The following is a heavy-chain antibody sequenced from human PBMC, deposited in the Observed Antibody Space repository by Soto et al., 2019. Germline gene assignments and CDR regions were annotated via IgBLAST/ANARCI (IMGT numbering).Heavy chain of an antibody. CDR1: GGSISSSIYY. CDR2: LYYTGNT. D-gene: IGHD5-18*01. J-gene: IGHJ4*01. V-gene: IGHV4-39*01. CDR3: ARGVTNIWYYFQY. Sequence: QLQLQESRPGLVKPLETLSLTCTVSGGSISSSIYYWGWIRQPPRKGLDWIGNLYYTGNTYYAPSLKCRVTLSVGSSKNQFSLKLNSVTAAETAVYSCARGVTNIWYYFQYWGHGTLVTVSS.